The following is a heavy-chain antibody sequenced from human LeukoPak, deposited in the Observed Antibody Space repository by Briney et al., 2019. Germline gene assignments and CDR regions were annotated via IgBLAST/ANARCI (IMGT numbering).Heavy chain of an antibody. Sequence: SETLSLTCTVSGGSISSYYWSWIRQPPGKGLEWIGYIYYSGSTNYNPSLKSRVTISVDTSKNKFSLTLSSVTAADTAVYYCASDGEYCSGGSCYSEYFQHWGQGTLVTVSS. CDR1: GGSISSYY. J-gene: IGHJ1*01. CDR3: ASDGEYCSGGSCYSEYFQH. CDR2: IYYSGST. D-gene: IGHD2-15*01. V-gene: IGHV4-59*01.